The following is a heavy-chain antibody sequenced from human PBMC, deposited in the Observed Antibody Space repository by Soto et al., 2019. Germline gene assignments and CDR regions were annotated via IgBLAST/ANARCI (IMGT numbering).Heavy chain of an antibody. D-gene: IGHD3-9*01. V-gene: IGHV3-43*01. Sequence: GGSLRLSCAASGFTFDDYTMHWVRQAPGKGLEWVSLISWDGGSTYYADSVKGRFTISRDNSKNSLYLQMNSLRTEDTALYYCAKGREEETGYIYYYYGMDVWGQGTTVTVSS. CDR3: AKGREEETGYIYYYYGMDV. CDR2: ISWDGGST. J-gene: IGHJ6*02. CDR1: GFTFDDYT.